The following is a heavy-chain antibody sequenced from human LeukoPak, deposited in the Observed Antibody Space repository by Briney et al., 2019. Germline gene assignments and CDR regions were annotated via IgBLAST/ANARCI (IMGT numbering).Heavy chain of an antibody. CDR3: ARGWGSGAWLIDS. V-gene: IGHV3-30-3*01. D-gene: IGHD3-16*01. CDR1: GFTFSSYA. Sequence: PGRSLRLSCAASGFTFSSYAMHWVRQAPGKGLEWVAVISSDGNNKYYADSVKGRFTISRDNSKNTLYLQMNSLTTEDTAVYYCARGWGSGAWLIDSWGQGTLVSVSS. CDR2: ISSDGNNK. J-gene: IGHJ4*02.